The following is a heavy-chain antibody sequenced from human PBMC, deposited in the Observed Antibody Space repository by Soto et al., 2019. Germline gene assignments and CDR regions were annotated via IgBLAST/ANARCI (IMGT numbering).Heavy chain of an antibody. Sequence: QVHLVQSGAEVKKPGASVKVSCQGSGYAFTTYGITWVRQAPGQRLEWMGWISAHNGNTNYAQKLQGRVTVTRDTSTSTAYMELRSLRSDDTAVYYCARGRYGDYWGQGALVTVSS. CDR2: ISAHNGNT. CDR1: GYAFTTYG. J-gene: IGHJ4*02. V-gene: IGHV1-18*01. D-gene: IGHD1-1*01. CDR3: ARGRYGDY.